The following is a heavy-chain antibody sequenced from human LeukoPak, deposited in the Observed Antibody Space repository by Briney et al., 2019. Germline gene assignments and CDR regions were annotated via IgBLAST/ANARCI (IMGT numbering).Heavy chain of an antibody. J-gene: IGHJ4*02. V-gene: IGHV3-7*01. CDR2: IKQDGSEK. CDR3: ARIPHPDYADAQ. CDR1: GFTFSNYW. Sequence: GGSLRLSCAASGFTFSNYWMSWVRQAPGKGLEWVANIKQDGSEKYYVDSVKGRFTVSRDNGKKLVHLQLNSLRAEDTAVYFCARIPHPDYADAQWGQGTLVIVSS. D-gene: IGHD4-17*01.